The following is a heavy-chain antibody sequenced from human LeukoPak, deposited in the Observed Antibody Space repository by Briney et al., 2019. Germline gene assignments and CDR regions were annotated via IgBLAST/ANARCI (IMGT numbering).Heavy chain of an antibody. J-gene: IGHJ3*02. D-gene: IGHD3-22*01. CDR3: ARALKGLFDYDSSGYYSDAFDI. V-gene: IGHV3-53*01. CDR2: IYSGGST. Sequence: PGGSLRLSCAASGFTVSSNYMSWVRQAPGKGLEWVSIIYSGGSTYYADSVKGRFTISRDNSKNTLYLQMNSLRAEDTAVYYCARALKGLFDYDSSGYYSDAFDIWGQGTMVTVSS. CDR1: GFTVSSNY.